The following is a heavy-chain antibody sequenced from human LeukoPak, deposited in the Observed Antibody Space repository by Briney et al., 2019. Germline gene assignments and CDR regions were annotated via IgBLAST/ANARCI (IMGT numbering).Heavy chain of an antibody. CDR3: ARGWVQGIMEPYYYYAMDV. D-gene: IGHD3-10*01. Sequence: GGSLRLSCGASGFTFSDYYMSWIRQAPGKGLEWVSYISNSGSTVYYADSVKGRFTISRDNAKNSLYLQMDSLRGEDTAVFYCARGWVQGIMEPYYYYAMDVWGQGTTVTVSS. V-gene: IGHV3-11*01. J-gene: IGHJ6*02. CDR1: GFTFSDYY. CDR2: ISNSGSTV.